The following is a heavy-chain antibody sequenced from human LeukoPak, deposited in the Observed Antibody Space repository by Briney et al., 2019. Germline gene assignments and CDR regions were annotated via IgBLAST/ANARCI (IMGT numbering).Heavy chain of an antibody. V-gene: IGHV1-46*01. CDR2: INPSGGST. CDR1: GYTFAFYY. Sequence: ASVKVSCKASGYTFAFYYIHWVRQAPGQGLEWMGIINPSGGSTSYTQKFQGRLTMTRDTSTSTVYMELSSLRSEDKAVYYCARAKGLFDHWGQGTLVTVSS. CDR3: ARAKGLFDH. J-gene: IGHJ4*02.